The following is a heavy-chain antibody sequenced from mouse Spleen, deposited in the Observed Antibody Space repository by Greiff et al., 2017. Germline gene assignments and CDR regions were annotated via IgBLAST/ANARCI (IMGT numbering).Heavy chain of an antibody. CDR2: IDPEDGAT. CDR1: GFNIKDYY. Sequence: EVQLQQSGAELVRPGASVKLSCTASGFNIKDYYMHWVKQRPEQGLEWIGRIDPEDGATEHDPKFQGKAPMTADTSSNTAYLQLSSLTSEDTAVYYGTMGIYYYGLDYWGQGTTLTVSS. V-gene: IGHV14-1*01. CDR3: TMGIYYYGLDY. D-gene: IGHD1-1*01. J-gene: IGHJ2*01.